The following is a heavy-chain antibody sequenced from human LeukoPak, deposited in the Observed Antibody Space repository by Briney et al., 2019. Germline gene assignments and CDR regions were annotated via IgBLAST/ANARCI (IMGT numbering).Heavy chain of an antibody. CDR1: GYTFTGYY. V-gene: IGHV1-2*02. J-gene: IGHJ3*02. D-gene: IGHD6-19*01. Sequence: ASVKVSCKASGYTFTGYYMHWVRQAPGQGLEWMGWINPNSGGTNYAEKFQGRVTMTRDTSISTAYMELSRLRSDDTAVYYCARSAWLDGAFDIWGQGTMVTVSS. CDR3: ARSAWLDGAFDI. CDR2: INPNSGGT.